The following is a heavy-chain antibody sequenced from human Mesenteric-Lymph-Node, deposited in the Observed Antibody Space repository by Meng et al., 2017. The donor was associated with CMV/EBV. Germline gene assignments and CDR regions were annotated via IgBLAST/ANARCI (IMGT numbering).Heavy chain of an antibody. D-gene: IGHD2-2*01. J-gene: IGHJ6*02. Sequence: SETLSLTCALYGGSFSGYYWTWIRQPPGKGLEWIGDINYLGSTNYNPSLRSRVTTSVDTSKNQFSLTLSSVTAADSAVYYCTRGDRVVPAAQWYFYGMDVWGQGTTVTVSS. V-gene: IGHV4-34*01. CDR3: TRGDRVVPAAQWYFYGMDV. CDR1: GGSFSGYY. CDR2: INYLGST.